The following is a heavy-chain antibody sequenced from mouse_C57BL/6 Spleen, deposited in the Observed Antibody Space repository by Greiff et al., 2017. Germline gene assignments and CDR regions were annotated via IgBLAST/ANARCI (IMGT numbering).Heavy chain of an antibody. CDR3: ARDSFYGGSQYYYAMDY. CDR1: GFTFSSYA. CDR2: ISDGGSYT. J-gene: IGHJ4*01. V-gene: IGHV5-4*01. Sequence: EVKLMESGGGLVKPGGSLQLSCAASGFTFSSYAMSWVRQTPEKRLEWVATISDGGSYTYYPDNVKGRFTISRDNAKNNLYLQMSHLNSEDTAMYYCARDSFYGGSQYYYAMDYWGQGTSVTVSS. D-gene: IGHD1-1*01.